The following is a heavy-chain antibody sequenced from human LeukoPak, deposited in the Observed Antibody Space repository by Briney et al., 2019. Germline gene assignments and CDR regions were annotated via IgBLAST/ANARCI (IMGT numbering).Heavy chain of an antibody. CDR2: IYHSGST. CDR3: ARLTVGATAFFDY. J-gene: IGHJ4*02. D-gene: IGHD1-26*01. CDR1: GYSIGSGYY. V-gene: IGHV4-38-2*01. Sequence: KASETLSLTCAVSGYSIGSGYYWGWIRQPPGKGLEWIGSIYHSGSTYYNPSLKSRVTISVDTSKNQFSLKLSSVTAADTAVYCCARLTVGATAFFDYWGQGTLVTVSS.